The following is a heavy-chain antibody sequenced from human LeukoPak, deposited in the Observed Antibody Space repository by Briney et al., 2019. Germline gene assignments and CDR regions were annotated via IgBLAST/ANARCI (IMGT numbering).Heavy chain of an antibody. Sequence: PGGSLRLSCTAPGLTFGRYWMNWVRQAPGKGLEWVVNIKPDGSATSYVDSVKGRFTISRDNVKNSVYLQMNSLRAEDTAVYYCAGGGGWVFYSWGQGTLVTVSA. J-gene: IGHJ4*02. V-gene: IGHV3-7*04. CDR2: IKPDGSAT. CDR3: AGGGGWVFYS. D-gene: IGHD2-15*01. CDR1: GLTFGRYW.